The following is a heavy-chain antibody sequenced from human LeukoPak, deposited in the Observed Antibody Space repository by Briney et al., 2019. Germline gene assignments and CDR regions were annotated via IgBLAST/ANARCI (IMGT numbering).Heavy chain of an antibody. D-gene: IGHD3-3*01. J-gene: IGHJ4*02. V-gene: IGHV1-24*01. CDR1: GNSLSELS. CDR2: FDPEEAKM. Sequence: GPSVTVSCEVSGNSLSELSIQWVRQAPGKGLECLGGFDPEEAKMVYAQNFQGRVTMTEDTSTQTAYMELSGLTSDDTAVYYCTTRSGDFWSGFVNWGQGTLVSVSS. CDR3: TTRSGDFWSGFVN.